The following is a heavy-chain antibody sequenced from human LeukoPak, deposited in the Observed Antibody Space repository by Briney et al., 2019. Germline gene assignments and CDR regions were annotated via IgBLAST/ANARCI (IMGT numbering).Heavy chain of an antibody. V-gene: IGHV3-7*01. J-gene: IGHJ4*02. D-gene: IGHD3-10*01. CDR1: GFTFSSYW. CDR3: AKVVVRGVTVYYFDY. CDR2: IKQDGSEK. Sequence: GGSLRLSCAASGFTFSSYWMSWVRQAPGKGLEWVANIKQDGSEKYYVDSVKGRFTISRDNAKNSLYLQMNSLRAEDTAVYYCAKVVVRGVTVYYFDYWGQGTLVTVSS.